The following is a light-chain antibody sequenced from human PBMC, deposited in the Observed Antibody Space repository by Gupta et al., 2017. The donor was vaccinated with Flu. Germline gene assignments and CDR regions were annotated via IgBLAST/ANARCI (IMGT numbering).Light chain of an antibody. CDR3: QQSYSTPFT. V-gene: IGKV1-39*01. CDR2: AAS. J-gene: IGKJ2*01. Sequence: PSSLSASVGDRVTITCRTSQSIRTYLNWYQQKPGKAPKLLIYAASSLQGGVPSRFSGSGSGTDFTLTISSLQPEDFADYYCQQSYSTPFTFGQGTKLEI. CDR1: QSIRTY.